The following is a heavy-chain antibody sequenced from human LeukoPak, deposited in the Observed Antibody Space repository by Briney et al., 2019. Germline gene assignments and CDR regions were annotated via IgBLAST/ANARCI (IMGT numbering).Heavy chain of an antibody. V-gene: IGHV4-38-2*02. D-gene: IGHD2/OR15-2a*01. J-gene: IGHJ4*02. Sequence: SETLAPTCIVSGYSIRNGFHWNWIRLSPGKGLEWIGSIDYTRRPSYNPSLQSRVTISVDTSKNLFSLNLASVTAADTAIYLCARSEINDYLNFWGQGLQVIVSS. CDR3: ARSEINDYLNF. CDR2: IDYTRRP. CDR1: GYSIRNGFH.